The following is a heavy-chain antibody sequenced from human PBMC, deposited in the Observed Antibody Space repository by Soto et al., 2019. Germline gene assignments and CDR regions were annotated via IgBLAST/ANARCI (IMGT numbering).Heavy chain of an antibody. CDR3: AKDSMTTVTTWFDP. J-gene: IGHJ5*02. Sequence: PGGSLRLSCAASGFTFSSYAMSWVRQAPGKGLEWVSAISGSGGSTYYADSVKGRFTIPRDNSKNTLYLQMNSLRAEDTAVYYCAKDSMTTVTTWFDPWGQGTLVTVPQ. V-gene: IGHV3-23*01. CDR1: GFTFSSYA. D-gene: IGHD4-4*01. CDR2: ISGSGGST.